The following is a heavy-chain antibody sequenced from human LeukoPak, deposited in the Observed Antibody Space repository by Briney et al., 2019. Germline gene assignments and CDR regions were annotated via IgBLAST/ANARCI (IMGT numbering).Heavy chain of an antibody. V-gene: IGHV3-49*04. CDR3: IRLGAYWYFDL. Sequence: GRSLRLSRATSGFTFGDYAMSWVRQAPGKGLEWVTFIRGKAYGPATEYAASVKGRFTISRDDSKSIAYLQMNSLKTEDTAVYYCIRLGAYWYFDLWGRGTLVTVSS. D-gene: IGHD3-16*01. CDR1: GFTFGDYA. CDR2: IRGKAYGPAT. J-gene: IGHJ2*01.